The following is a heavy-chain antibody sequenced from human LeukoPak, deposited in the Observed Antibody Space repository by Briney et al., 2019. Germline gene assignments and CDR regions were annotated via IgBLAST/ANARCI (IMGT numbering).Heavy chain of an antibody. J-gene: IGHJ6*02. Sequence: ASVKVSCKASGYTFTGYYMHWVRQAPGQGLEWMGWINPNSGGTNYAQKFQGRVTMTRDTSKNQFSLKLSSVTAADTAVYYCASRGSGSYSGYGMDVWGQGTTVTVSS. CDR1: GYTFTGYY. CDR2: INPNSGGT. CDR3: ASRGSGSYSGYGMDV. V-gene: IGHV1-2*02. D-gene: IGHD3-10*01.